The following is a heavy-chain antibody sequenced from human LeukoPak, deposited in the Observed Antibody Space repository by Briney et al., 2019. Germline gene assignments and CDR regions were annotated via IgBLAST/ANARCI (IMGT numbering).Heavy chain of an antibody. CDR1: GFTFSNYG. V-gene: IGHV3-30*02. D-gene: IGHD1-26*01. Sequence: PGGSLRLSCAASGFTFSNYGMHWVRQAPGKGLEWVAFIRYDGSNKYYADSVKGRFTISRDNSKNTLYLQMNSLRVEDTAIYYCAKARSGSYTVDAFDIWGQGTMVTVSS. J-gene: IGHJ3*02. CDR3: AKARSGSYTVDAFDI. CDR2: IRYDGSNK.